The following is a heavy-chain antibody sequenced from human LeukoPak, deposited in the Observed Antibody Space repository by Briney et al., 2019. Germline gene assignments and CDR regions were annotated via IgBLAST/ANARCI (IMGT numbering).Heavy chain of an antibody. D-gene: IGHD3-10*01. CDR2: IIPIFGPA. V-gene: IGHV1-69*13. CDR1: GGTFSSYA. Sequence: GASVKVSCKASGGTFSSYAISWVRQAPGQGLEWRGGIIPIFGPANYAQKFQGRVTITADESTRTAYMELSSLRSEDTAVYYCARVAGGSGSYTGSTYYMDVWGKGTTVTVSS. J-gene: IGHJ6*03. CDR3: ARVAGGSGSYTGSTYYMDV.